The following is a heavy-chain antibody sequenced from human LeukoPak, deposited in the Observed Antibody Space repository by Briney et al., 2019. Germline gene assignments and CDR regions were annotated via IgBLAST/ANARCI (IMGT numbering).Heavy chain of an antibody. J-gene: IGHJ5*02. CDR2: IYYSGST. CDR3: ARVPHYYDSSGYYFGWFDP. D-gene: IGHD3-22*01. V-gene: IGHV4-59*01. Sequence: SETLSLTCTVSGGSISSYYWSWIRQPPGKGLEWIGYIYYSGSTNYSPSLKSRVTISVDTSKNQFSLKLSSVTAADTAVYYCARVPHYYDSSGYYFGWFDPWGQGTLVTVSS. CDR1: GGSISSYY.